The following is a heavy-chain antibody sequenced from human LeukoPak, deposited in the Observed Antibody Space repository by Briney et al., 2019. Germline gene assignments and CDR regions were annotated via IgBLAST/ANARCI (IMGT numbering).Heavy chain of an antibody. J-gene: IGHJ3*02. CDR1: GGSFSGYY. CDR3: ARAEWFGVVTGAFDI. V-gene: IGHV4-34*01. CDR2: INHSGST. D-gene: IGHD3-10*01. Sequence: PSETLSLTCAVYGGSFSGYYWSWIRQPPGKGLEWIGEINHSGSTNYNPSLKSRVTISVDTSKNQFSLKLSSVTAEDTAVYYCARAEWFGVVTGAFDIWGQGTMVTVSS.